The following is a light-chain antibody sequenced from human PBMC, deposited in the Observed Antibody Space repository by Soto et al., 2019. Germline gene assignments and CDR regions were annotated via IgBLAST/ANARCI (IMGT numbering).Light chain of an antibody. CDR1: SSDVGTYNL. CDR3: CSYIGSSTYV. J-gene: IGLJ1*01. V-gene: IGLV2-23*01. CDR2: EGS. Sequence: QSVLTQPASVSGSPGQSITISCSGTSSDVGTYNLVSWYQQYPGKAPKVLIYEGSKRPSGVSYRFSGSKSGNTASLTISGLQAEDEAEYYCCSYIGSSTYVFGTGIKLTVL.